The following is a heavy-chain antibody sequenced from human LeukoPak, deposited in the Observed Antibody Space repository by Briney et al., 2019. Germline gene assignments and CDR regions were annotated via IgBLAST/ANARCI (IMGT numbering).Heavy chain of an antibody. V-gene: IGHV3-30*03. CDR3: TTENLYGDYPIRFDF. J-gene: IGHJ4*02. Sequence: GGSLRLSCAASGFTFSSYGMHWVRQAPGKGLEWVAVISYDGSNKYYADSVKGRFTISRDNSKNTLYLQMNSLRAEDTAVYYCTTENLYGDYPIRFDFWGQGTLVTVSS. CDR2: ISYDGSNK. D-gene: IGHD4-17*01. CDR1: GFTFSSYG.